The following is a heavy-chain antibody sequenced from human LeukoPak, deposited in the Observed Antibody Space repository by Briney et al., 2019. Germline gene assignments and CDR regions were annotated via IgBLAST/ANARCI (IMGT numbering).Heavy chain of an antibody. Sequence: ASVKVSCKASGGTFSSYAISWVRQAPGQGLEWMGGIIPIFGTANYAQKFQGRVTITADKSTSTAYMELSSLRSEDTAVYYCARGYCSGGSCYKYYYYMDVWGKGTTVTVSS. CDR3: ARGYCSGGSCYKYYYYMDV. V-gene: IGHV1-69*06. CDR1: GGTFSSYA. CDR2: IIPIFGTA. J-gene: IGHJ6*03. D-gene: IGHD2-15*01.